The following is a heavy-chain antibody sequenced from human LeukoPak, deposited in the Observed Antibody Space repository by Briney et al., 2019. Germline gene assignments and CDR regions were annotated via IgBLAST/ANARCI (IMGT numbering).Heavy chain of an antibody. V-gene: IGHV3-53*01. Sequence: QSGRSLRLSCAASGFIVSSTYMSWVRQAPGKGLEWVSLIYSGGSKHYADSVKGRFTISRDNSKNTLYLQMNSLRAEDTAVYYCARDNYCGSGSYFDYWGQGTLVTVSS. CDR1: GFIVSSTY. D-gene: IGHD3-10*01. CDR2: IYSGGSK. CDR3: ARDNYCGSGSYFDY. J-gene: IGHJ4*02.